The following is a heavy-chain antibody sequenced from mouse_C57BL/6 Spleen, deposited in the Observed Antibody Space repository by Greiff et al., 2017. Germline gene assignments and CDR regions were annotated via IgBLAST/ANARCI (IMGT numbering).Heavy chain of an antibody. D-gene: IGHD2-4*01. Sequence: EVHLVESGPGLVKPSQSLSLTCSVTGYSITSGYYWNWIRQFPGNKLEWMGYISYDGSNNYNPSLKNRISITRDTSKNQFFLKLNSVTTEDTATYYCAREGDYEAYYAMDYWGQGTSVTVSS. J-gene: IGHJ4*01. CDR2: ISYDGSN. CDR3: AREGDYEAYYAMDY. V-gene: IGHV3-6*01. CDR1: GYSITSGYY.